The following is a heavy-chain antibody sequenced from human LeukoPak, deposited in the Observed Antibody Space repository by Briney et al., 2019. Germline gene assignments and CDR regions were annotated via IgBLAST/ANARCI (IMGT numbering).Heavy chain of an antibody. CDR1: GFSLSTSGVG. J-gene: IGHJ4*02. Sequence: ESGPTLVNPTQTLTLTCTFSGFSLSTSGVGVGWIRQPPGKALEWLALIYWDDDKRYSPSLKSRLTITKDTSKNQVVLTMTNMDPVDTATYYCAHRLDCSGGSCTIRGFDYWGQGTLVTVSS. CDR3: AHRLDCSGGSCTIRGFDY. D-gene: IGHD2-15*01. V-gene: IGHV2-5*02. CDR2: IYWDDDK.